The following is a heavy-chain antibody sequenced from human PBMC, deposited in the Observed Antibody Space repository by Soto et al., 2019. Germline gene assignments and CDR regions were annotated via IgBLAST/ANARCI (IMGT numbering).Heavy chain of an antibody. Sequence: SETLSLTCTVSGGSISSYYWSWIRQPPGKGLEWIGYIYDSGSTNYNPSLKSRVTISVDTSKNQFYQKLTSVTAADTAVYYCAAPPRYWGQGTLVTVSS. CDR2: IYDSGST. CDR3: AAPPRY. J-gene: IGHJ4*02. D-gene: IGHD6-6*01. V-gene: IGHV4-59*01. CDR1: GGSISSYY.